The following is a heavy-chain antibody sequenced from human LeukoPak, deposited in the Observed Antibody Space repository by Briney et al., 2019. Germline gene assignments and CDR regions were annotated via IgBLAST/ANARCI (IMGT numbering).Heavy chain of an antibody. Sequence: SETLSLTCAVYGGSFSGYYWSWIRQPPGKGLEWIGEINHSGSTNYNPSLKSRVTISVDTSKNQFSLKLSSVTAADTAVYYCARGRRRYNWNDGQDYWGQGTLVTVSS. V-gene: IGHV4-34*01. D-gene: IGHD1-1*01. J-gene: IGHJ4*02. CDR1: GGSFSGYY. CDR3: ARGRRRYNWNDGQDY. CDR2: INHSGST.